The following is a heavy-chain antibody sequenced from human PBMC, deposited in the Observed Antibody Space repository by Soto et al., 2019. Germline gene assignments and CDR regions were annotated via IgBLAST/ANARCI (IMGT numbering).Heavy chain of an antibody. J-gene: IGHJ6*02. CDR3: ARSRPLEGVVFAQDYYYYYGMDV. Sequence: QLQLQESGPGLVKPSETLSLTCTVSGGSISSSSYYWGWIRQPPGKGLEWIGSIYYSGSTYYNPSLKSRVTISVDTSTNQSSLKLSSVTAAATAVYYCARSRPLEGVVFAQDYYYYYGMDVWGQGTTVTVSS. V-gene: IGHV4-39*01. CDR2: IYYSGST. D-gene: IGHD3-3*01. CDR1: GGSISSSSYY.